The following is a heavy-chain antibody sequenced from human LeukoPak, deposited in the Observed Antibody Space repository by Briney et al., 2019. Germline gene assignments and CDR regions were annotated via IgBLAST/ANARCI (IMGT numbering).Heavy chain of an antibody. CDR3: ARGYCSGGSCYSGPDAFDI. J-gene: IGHJ3*02. CDR1: GGSISSYY. V-gene: IGHV4-59*01. CDR2: IYYSGST. Sequence: SETLSLTCTVSGGSISSYYWSWIRRPPGKGLEWIGYIYYSGSTNYNPSLKSRVTISVDTSKNQFSLKLSSVTAADTAVYYCARGYCSGGSCYSGPDAFDIWGQGTMVTVSS. D-gene: IGHD2-15*01.